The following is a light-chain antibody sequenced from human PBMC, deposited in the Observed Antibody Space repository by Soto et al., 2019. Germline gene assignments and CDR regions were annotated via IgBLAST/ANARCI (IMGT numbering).Light chain of an antibody. V-gene: IGKV3-20*01. CDR3: QHYGSSPYT. Sequence: EIVLTQSPGTLSLSPGERATLSCRASQSVSSTYLAWYQQKPGQAPRLLIYGALSRATGIPDRFSGSGYGTDYTLNITRLEPEDFAVYYCQHYGSSPYTFGQGTKLEIK. CDR1: QSVSSTY. J-gene: IGKJ2*01. CDR2: GAL.